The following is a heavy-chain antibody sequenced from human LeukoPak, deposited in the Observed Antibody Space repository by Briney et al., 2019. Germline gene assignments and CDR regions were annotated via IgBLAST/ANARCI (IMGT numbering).Heavy chain of an antibody. V-gene: IGHV4-30-2*01. CDR3: ARVSGGSGSYYNVFRFDP. CDR1: GGSISGGGYS. D-gene: IGHD3-10*01. J-gene: IGHJ5*02. Sequence: SQTLSLTCAVSGGSISGGGYSWSWIRQPPGKGLEWIGYIYHSGSTYYNPSLKSRVTISVDRSKNQFSLKLSSVTAADTAVYYCARVSGGSGSYYNVFRFDPWGQGTLVTVSS. CDR2: IYHSGST.